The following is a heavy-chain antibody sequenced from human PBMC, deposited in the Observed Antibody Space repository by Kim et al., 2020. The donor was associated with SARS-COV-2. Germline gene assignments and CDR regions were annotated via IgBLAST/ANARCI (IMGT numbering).Heavy chain of an antibody. CDR1: GGSFSGYY. V-gene: IGHV4-34*01. CDR3: ARGTREGSSWPFDY. Sequence: SEALSLTCAVYGGSFSGYYWSWIRQPPGKGLEWIGEINHSGSTNYNPSLKSRVTISVDTSKNQFSLKLSSVTAADTAVYYCARGTREGSSWPFDYWGQGT. D-gene: IGHD6-13*01. J-gene: IGHJ4*02. CDR2: INHSGST.